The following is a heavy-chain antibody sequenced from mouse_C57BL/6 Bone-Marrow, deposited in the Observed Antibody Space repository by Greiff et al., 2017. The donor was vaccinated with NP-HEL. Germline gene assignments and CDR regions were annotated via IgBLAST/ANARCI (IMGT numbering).Heavy chain of an antibody. J-gene: IGHJ3*01. CDR1: GYTFTSYW. Sequence: QVQLQQSGAELVRPGTSVKLSCKASGYTFTSYWMHWVKQRPGQGLEWIGVIDPSDSYTNYNQKFKGKATLTVDTSSSTAYMQLSSLTSEDSAVYYCARFRAYYPFAYWGQGTLVTVSA. V-gene: IGHV1-59*01. D-gene: IGHD1-1*01. CDR2: IDPSDSYT. CDR3: ARFRAYYPFAY.